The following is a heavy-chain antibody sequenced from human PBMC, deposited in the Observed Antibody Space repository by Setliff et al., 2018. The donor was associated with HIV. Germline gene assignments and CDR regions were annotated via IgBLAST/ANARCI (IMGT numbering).Heavy chain of an antibody. V-gene: IGHV3-49*04. CDR2: IRSKAYGGTT. CDR1: GFTFGDYA. Sequence: PGGSLRLSCTASGFTFGDYAMSWVRQAPGKGLEWVGFIRSKAYGGTTEYAASVKGRFTISRDDSKSIAYVQMISLKTEDTAVYYCTRGHYYDTSGSSRGVYYYYYGMDVWGQGTTVTVSS. J-gene: IGHJ6*02. CDR3: TRGHYYDTSGSSRGVYYYYYGMDV. D-gene: IGHD3-22*01.